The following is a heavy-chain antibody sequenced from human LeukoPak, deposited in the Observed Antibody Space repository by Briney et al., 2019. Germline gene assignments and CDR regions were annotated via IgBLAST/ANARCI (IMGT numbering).Heavy chain of an antibody. Sequence: GGSLRLSCAASGFTFSSYDMHWVRQATGKGLEWVSAIGTAGDTYYPGSVKGRFTISRENGKNSLYLQMNSLRAGDTAVYYCARANPEDAFDIWGQGTMVTVSS. D-gene: IGHD2-8*01. J-gene: IGHJ3*02. CDR2: IGTAGDT. V-gene: IGHV3-13*01. CDR3: ARANPEDAFDI. CDR1: GFTFSSYD.